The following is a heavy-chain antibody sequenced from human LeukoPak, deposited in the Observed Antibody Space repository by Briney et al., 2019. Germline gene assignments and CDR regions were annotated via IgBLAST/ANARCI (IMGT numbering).Heavy chain of an antibody. CDR2: IGASGGST. D-gene: IGHD3-9*01. Sequence: GRSLRLSCATSGFTFSSYAMRWGRQAPGDGLEWVSGIGASGGSTYYADSVKGRFTISRDNSKNTLYLQMNSLRTEDTAVYYCAKAEGYDILTGLDYWGQGTLVTVSS. CDR3: AKAEGYDILTGLDY. V-gene: IGHV3-23*01. CDR1: GFTFSSYA. J-gene: IGHJ4*02.